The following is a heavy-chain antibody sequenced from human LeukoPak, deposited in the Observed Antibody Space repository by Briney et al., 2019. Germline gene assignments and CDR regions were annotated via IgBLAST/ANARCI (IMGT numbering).Heavy chain of an antibody. Sequence: SETLSLTCAVYGGSFSGYYWSCIRQPPGKGLEWIGEINHSGSTNYNPSLKSRVTISVDTSKNQFSLKLSSVTAADTAVYYCARGGIAVAGTESDFDYWGQGTLVTVSS. CDR1: GGSFSGYY. V-gene: IGHV4-34*01. D-gene: IGHD6-19*01. CDR2: INHSGST. J-gene: IGHJ4*02. CDR3: ARGGIAVAGTESDFDY.